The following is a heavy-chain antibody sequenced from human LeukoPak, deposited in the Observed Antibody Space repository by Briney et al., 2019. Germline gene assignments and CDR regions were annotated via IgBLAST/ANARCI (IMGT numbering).Heavy chain of an antibody. CDR3: ATAPIGAVGGTFFDY. J-gene: IGHJ4*02. D-gene: IGHD6-19*01. Sequence: ASVKVSCKVSGYALTELSMHWVRQAPGKGLEWMGGFDPEDGETIYAQKFQGRVTMTEDTSTDTAYMELSSLRSEDTAVYYCATAPIGAVGGTFFDYWGQGTLVTVSS. V-gene: IGHV1-24*01. CDR2: FDPEDGET. CDR1: GYALTELS.